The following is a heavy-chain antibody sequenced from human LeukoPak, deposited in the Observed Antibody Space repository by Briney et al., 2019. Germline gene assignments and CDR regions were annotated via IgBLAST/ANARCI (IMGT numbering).Heavy chain of an antibody. CDR1: GFTFSSYG. D-gene: IGHD6-6*01. V-gene: IGHV3-30*02. J-gene: IGHJ4*02. CDR3: AKDLGFEYSSSSFDF. CDR2: IWYGGSNN. Sequence: GGSLRLSCAASGFTFSSYGMHWVRQAPGKGLEWVAVIWYGGSNNYYADSVKGRFTISRDNSKNTLYLQMNSLRAEDTAVYYCAKDLGFEYSSSSFDFWGQGTLVTVSS.